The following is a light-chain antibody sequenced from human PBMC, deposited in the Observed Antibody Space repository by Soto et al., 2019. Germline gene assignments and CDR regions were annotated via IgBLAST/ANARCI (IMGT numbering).Light chain of an antibody. J-gene: IGLJ1*01. Sequence: SALTQPASVSRSPGQSITISCTGTSSDVGDYNYVSWYQQHPGKAPKVMIYDVSNRPSGVSNRFSGSKSGNTASLTISGLQAEDEADYYCSSYTSSSTLVFGTGTKVTVL. CDR3: SSYTSSSTLV. CDR2: DVS. V-gene: IGLV2-14*01. CDR1: SSDVGDYNY.